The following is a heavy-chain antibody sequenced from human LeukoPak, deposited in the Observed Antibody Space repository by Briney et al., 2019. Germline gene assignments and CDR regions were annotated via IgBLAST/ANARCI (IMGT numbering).Heavy chain of an antibody. D-gene: IGHD6-13*01. CDR3: TKGGQTSSWFWVD. V-gene: IGHV3-7*01. J-gene: IGHJ4*02. CDR1: GFTFPSYW. Sequence: GGSLRLSCAASGFTFPSYWMTWVRQAPGKGLEWVANIKQRGSEKYYVDSVKGRFTISRDDAKSSLYLQMSSLRDEDTAVYYCTKGGQTSSWFWVDWGQGTLVTVSS. CDR2: IKQRGSEK.